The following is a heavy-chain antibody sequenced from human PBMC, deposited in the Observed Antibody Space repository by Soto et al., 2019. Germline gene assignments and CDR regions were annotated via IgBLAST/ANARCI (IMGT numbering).Heavy chain of an antibody. J-gene: IGHJ6*03. CDR3: ARAPVAAAGPHYYYYMDV. V-gene: IGHV4-31*03. CDR1: SGSISSGGYY. CDR2: IYYSGST. D-gene: IGHD6-13*01. Sequence: SETLSLTCTVSSGSISSGGYYWSWIRQHPGKGLEWIGYIYYSGSTYYNPSLKSRVTISVDTSKNQFSLKLSSVTAADTAVYYCARAPVAAAGPHYYYYMDVWGKGTTVTVSS.